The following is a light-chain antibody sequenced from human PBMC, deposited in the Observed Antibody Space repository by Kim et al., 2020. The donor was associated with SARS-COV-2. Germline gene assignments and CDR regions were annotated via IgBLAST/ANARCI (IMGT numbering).Light chain of an antibody. CDR1: SSDVGGNKY. CDR2: DVS. Sequence: GTSITSSCTGISSDVGGNKYVSWYQQHPDKAPKPIIYDVSDRPSGVSNRFSGSKSGNTASLTISGLQPEDEADYYCLSYTSSSTYVLGTGTKVTVL. J-gene: IGLJ1*01. V-gene: IGLV2-14*03. CDR3: LSYTSSSTYV.